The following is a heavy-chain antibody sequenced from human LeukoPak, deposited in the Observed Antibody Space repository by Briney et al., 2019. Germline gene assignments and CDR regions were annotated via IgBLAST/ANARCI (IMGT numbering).Heavy chain of an antibody. V-gene: IGHV1-24*01. CDR3: AREQRGGLSANLGGLFASYYTYYYMDV. D-gene: IGHD3-16*01. CDR2: FDPEDGET. Sequence: GASVKVSCKVSGYTLTELSMHWVRQAPGKGLQWMGGFDPEDGETLYAQKFQGRVTMTEDTSTNTAYMELSSLRSEDTAVYFCAREQRGGLSANLGGLFASYYTYYYMDVWGRGTTVTVSS. J-gene: IGHJ6*03. CDR1: GYTLTELS.